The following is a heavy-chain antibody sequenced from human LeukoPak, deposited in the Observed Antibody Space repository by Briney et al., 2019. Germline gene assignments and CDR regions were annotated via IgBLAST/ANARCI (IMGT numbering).Heavy chain of an antibody. CDR1: GGSFSGYY. CDR3: AREYCSGGSCYSSYYYSYRAV. CDR2: INYSGST. J-gene: IGHJ6*03. D-gene: IGHD2-15*01. Sequence: SETLSLTCAVYGGSFSGYYWGWIRQPPGKGLEWIGSINYSGSTYYNPSLKSRVTISVDRSKNQFSLKLSSVTAADTAVYYCAREYCSGGSCYSSYYYSYRAVWGKGTTVTVPS. V-gene: IGHV4-34*01.